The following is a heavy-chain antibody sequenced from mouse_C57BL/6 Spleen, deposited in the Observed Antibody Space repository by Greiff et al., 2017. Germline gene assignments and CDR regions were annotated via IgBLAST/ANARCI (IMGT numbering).Heavy chain of an antibody. Sequence: VQLQQPGAELVMPGASVKLSCKASGYTFTSYWMHWVKQRPGQGLEWIGEIDPSDSYTNYNQKFKGKSTLTVDKSSSTAYMQLSSLTSEDSAVYYCARSGVDYWGQGTSVTVSS. CDR2: IDPSDSYT. CDR1: GYTFTSYW. D-gene: IGHD3-2*02. V-gene: IGHV1-69*01. J-gene: IGHJ4*01. CDR3: ARSGVDY.